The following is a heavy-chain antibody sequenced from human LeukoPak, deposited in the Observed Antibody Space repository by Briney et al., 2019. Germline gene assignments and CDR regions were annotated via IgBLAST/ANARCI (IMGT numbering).Heavy chain of an antibody. D-gene: IGHD6-13*01. CDR1: GGSISSYY. J-gene: IGHJ4*02. Sequence: SETLSLTCTVSGGSISSYYWSWIRQPAGKGLEWIGRIHTSGSTNYNPSLKSRVTISVDTSKNQFSLKLSSVTAADTAVYYCARFGAAAKGFDYWGQGTLVTVSS. V-gene: IGHV4-4*07. CDR3: ARFGAAAKGFDY. CDR2: IHTSGST.